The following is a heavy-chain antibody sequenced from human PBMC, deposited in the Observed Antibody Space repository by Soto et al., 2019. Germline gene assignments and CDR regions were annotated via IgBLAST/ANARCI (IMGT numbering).Heavy chain of an antibody. V-gene: IGHV1-69*02. J-gene: IGHJ3*01. CDR1: GGAFSSYT. CDR2: IIPILGIA. Sequence: SVKVSCKASGGAFSSYTISWVRQAPGQGLEWMGRIIPILGIANYAQKFQGRVTITADKSTSTAYMELSSLRSEDTAVYYCACGAGGIAAADPWGQGTMVTVSS. CDR3: ACGAGGIAAADP. D-gene: IGHD6-13*01.